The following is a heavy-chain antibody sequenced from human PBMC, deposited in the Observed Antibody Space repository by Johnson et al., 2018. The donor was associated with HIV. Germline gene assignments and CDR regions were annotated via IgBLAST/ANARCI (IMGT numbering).Heavy chain of an antibody. V-gene: IGHV3-9*01. D-gene: IGHD2/OR15-2a*01. CDR3: ARGFHSAFDI. Sequence: VQLVESGGGLVQPGRSLRLSCAASGFTFDDYAMDWVRQAPGKGLVWVSHINEDGGRTDYADSVKGRSTISRDNAKNTLYQQVNSLRAEDTAVYYCARGFHSAFDIWGQGTMVTVSS. CDR2: INEDGGRT. CDR1: GFTFDDYA. J-gene: IGHJ3*02.